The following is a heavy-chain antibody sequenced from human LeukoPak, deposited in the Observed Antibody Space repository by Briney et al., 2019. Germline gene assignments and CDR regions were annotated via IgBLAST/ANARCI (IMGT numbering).Heavy chain of an antibody. Sequence: SETLSLTCTVSGGSISSSSYYWGWIRQPPGKGLEWIGSIYYSGSTYYNPSLKSRVTISVDTSKNQFSLKLSSVTAADTAVYYCARGSGTYYTYYMDVWGKGTTVTVSS. D-gene: IGHD3-10*01. CDR3: ARGSGTYYTYYMDV. V-gene: IGHV4-39*01. J-gene: IGHJ6*03. CDR2: IYYSGST. CDR1: GGSISSSSYY.